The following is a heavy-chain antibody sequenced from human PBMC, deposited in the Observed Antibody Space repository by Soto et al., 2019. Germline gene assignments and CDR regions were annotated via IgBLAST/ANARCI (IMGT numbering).Heavy chain of an antibody. D-gene: IGHD6-6*01. J-gene: IGHJ4*02. Sequence: EVQLVESGGGLVQPGRSLRLSCAASGFTFDDYAMHWVRQAPGKGLEWVSGISWNSGSIGYADSVKGRFTISRDNAKNSLYLQMNSLRAEDTALYYCAQGGHLVPAEYYYFDYWGQGTLVTVSS. CDR1: GFTFDDYA. CDR3: AQGGHLVPAEYYYFDY. V-gene: IGHV3-9*01. CDR2: ISWNSGSI.